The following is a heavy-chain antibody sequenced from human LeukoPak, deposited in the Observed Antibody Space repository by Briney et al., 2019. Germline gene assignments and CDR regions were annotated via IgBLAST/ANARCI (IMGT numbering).Heavy chain of an antibody. CDR3: TTAAGYNYGQY. CDR1: GLSVSSNY. D-gene: IGHD5-18*01. J-gene: IGHJ4*02. Sequence: PGGSLRLSCAASGLSVSSNYMNWVRQAPGKGLEWVSVLYIGGNTYYADSVRGRFTISRDNSKNTLYLQMNSLRAEDTAIYYCTTAAGYNYGQYWGQGTLVTVSS. CDR2: LYIGGNT. V-gene: IGHV3-53*01.